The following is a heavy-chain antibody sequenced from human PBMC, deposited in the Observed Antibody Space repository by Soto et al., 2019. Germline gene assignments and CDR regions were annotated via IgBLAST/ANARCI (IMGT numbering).Heavy chain of an antibody. V-gene: IGHV1-24*01. CDR2: FDPEDGEE. CDR3: AHDIPLRL. J-gene: IGHJ4*02. CDR1: GYTLTELS. D-gene: IGHD3-9*01. Sequence: ASVKVSCKVSGYTLTELSMQWVRQAPGKGLEWMGGFDPEDGEEMYAQKFQGRVTMTEDTSTDTAYMELSGLRSDDTGVYYCAHDIPLRLWGQGTLVTVPQ.